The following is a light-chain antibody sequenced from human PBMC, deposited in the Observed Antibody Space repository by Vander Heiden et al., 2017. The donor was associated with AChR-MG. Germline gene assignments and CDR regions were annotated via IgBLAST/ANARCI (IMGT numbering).Light chain of an antibody. CDR1: QSVGTY. V-gene: IGKV3-11*01. J-gene: IGKJ3*01. CDR3: QQRSFWS. CDR2: DAS. Sequence: EAVLTQSPATLSLSPGESATLSCRASQSVGTYLAWYQQKPSQAPRLLIYDASIRATGIPARFSGSGSGTDFTLTISSLEPEDFAVYYCQQRSFWSFGPGTKVDLK.